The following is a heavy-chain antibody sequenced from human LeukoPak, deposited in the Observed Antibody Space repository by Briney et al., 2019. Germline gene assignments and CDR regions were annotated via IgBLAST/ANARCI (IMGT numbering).Heavy chain of an antibody. CDR3: AKVKVTMVRGVIYYFDY. Sequence: PGGSLRLSCAASGFTFSSYAMSWVRQAPGKGLEWVSAISGSGGSTYYADSVKGRFTISRDNSKNTLYLQMNSLRAADTAVYYCAKVKVTMVRGVIYYFDYWGQGTLVTVSS. CDR1: GFTFSSYA. V-gene: IGHV3-23*01. CDR2: ISGSGGST. J-gene: IGHJ4*02. D-gene: IGHD3-10*01.